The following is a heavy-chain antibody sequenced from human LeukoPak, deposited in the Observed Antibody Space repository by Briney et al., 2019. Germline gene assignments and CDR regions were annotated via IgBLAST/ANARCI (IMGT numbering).Heavy chain of an antibody. CDR3: ARGSGYYLGNY. CDR1: GFTFSSYA. J-gene: IGHJ4*02. D-gene: IGHD3-22*01. CDR2: ISGSGGST. V-gene: IGHV3-23*01. Sequence: PGGSLRLSCAASGFTFSSYAMTWVRRAPGKGLEWVSAISGSGGSTYYADSVKGRFTISRDNSKNTLYLQMNSLRAEDTAVYYCARGSGYYLGNYWGQGTLATVSS.